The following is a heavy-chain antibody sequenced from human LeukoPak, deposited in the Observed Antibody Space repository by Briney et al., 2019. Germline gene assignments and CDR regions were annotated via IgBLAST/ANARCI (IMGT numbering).Heavy chain of an antibody. V-gene: IGHV3-33*01. D-gene: IGHD6-19*01. Sequence: PGGSLRLSCAASGFTFSSYGMHWVRQAPGKGLEWVAVIWYDGSNKYYADSVKGRFTISRDNSKNTLYLQMNGLRAEDTAVYYCARSSLLYSSGWSGYYFDYWGQGTLVTVSS. CDR1: GFTFSSYG. J-gene: IGHJ4*02. CDR3: ARSSLLYSSGWSGYYFDY. CDR2: IWYDGSNK.